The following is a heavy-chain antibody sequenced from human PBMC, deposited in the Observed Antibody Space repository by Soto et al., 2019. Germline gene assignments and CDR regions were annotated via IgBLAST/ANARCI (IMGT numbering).Heavy chain of an antibody. CDR1: GGSISSSNW. Sequence: SETLSLTCAVCGGSISSSNWWSWVRQPPGKGLEWIGEIYHSGSTNYNPSLKSRVTISVDKSKNQFSLKLTSVTAADTAVYYCARDKITGLFDYWGQGTLVTVSS. CDR3: ARDKITGLFDY. J-gene: IGHJ4*02. V-gene: IGHV4-4*02. D-gene: IGHD2-8*02. CDR2: IYHSGST.